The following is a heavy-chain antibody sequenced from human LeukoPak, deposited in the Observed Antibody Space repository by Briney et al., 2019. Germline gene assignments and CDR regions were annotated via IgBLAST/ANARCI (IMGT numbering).Heavy chain of an antibody. V-gene: IGHV1-2*02. CDR1: GYTFTSYY. D-gene: IGHD3-3*01. CDR2: INPNSGGT. Sequence: ASVKVSCKASGYTFTSYYMHWVRQAPGQGLEWMGWINPNSGGTNYAQKFQGRVTMTRDTSISTAYMELRSLRSDDTAVYYCARGRFLEWLLFYFDYWGQGTLVTVSS. J-gene: IGHJ4*02. CDR3: ARGRFLEWLLFYFDY.